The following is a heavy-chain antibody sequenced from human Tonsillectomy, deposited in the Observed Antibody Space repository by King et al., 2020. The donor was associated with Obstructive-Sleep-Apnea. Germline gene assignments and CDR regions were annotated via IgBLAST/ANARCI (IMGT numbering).Heavy chain of an antibody. V-gene: IGHV4-59*01. CDR2: IYYSGSS. Sequence: QLQESGPGLVKPSETLSLTCTVSGGSISSYYWIWIRQPPGKGLEWIGFIYYSGSSNYNPSLKSRVTISVDTSKNQFSLKLSSVTAAETAVYYCARGGGPTRLRLFDYWGQGTLVTVSS. CDR1: GGSISSYY. D-gene: IGHD1-26*01. J-gene: IGHJ4*02. CDR3: ARGGGPTRLRLFDY.